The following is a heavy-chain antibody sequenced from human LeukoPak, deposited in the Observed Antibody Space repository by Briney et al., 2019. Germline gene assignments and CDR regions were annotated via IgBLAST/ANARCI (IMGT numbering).Heavy chain of an antibody. CDR1: GYTFTTYG. Sequence: ASVKVSCKASGYTFTTYGISWVRQAPGQGLEWMGWSSPYNGNTNYAQKLRGRVTMTTDTSASTAYMELRSLRSDDTAVYYCARGGTSGWRTPNDDYWGQGTLVTVSS. V-gene: IGHV1-18*01. CDR3: ARGGTSGWRTPNDDY. J-gene: IGHJ4*02. D-gene: IGHD6-19*01. CDR2: SSPYNGNT.